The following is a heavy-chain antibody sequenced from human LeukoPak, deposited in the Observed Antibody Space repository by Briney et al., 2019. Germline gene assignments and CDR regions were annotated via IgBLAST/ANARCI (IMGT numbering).Heavy chain of an antibody. D-gene: IGHD2-15*01. V-gene: IGHV4-34*01. Sequence: SETLSLTCAVYGGSFSGYYWSWIRQPPGKGLEWIGEINHSGSTNYNPSLKSRVTMSVDTSKNHFSLRLSSVTAADTAVYYCARERRNIVVVVAATLNYMDVWGKGTTVTISS. J-gene: IGHJ6*03. CDR1: GGSFSGYY. CDR3: ARERRNIVVVVAATLNYMDV. CDR2: INHSGST.